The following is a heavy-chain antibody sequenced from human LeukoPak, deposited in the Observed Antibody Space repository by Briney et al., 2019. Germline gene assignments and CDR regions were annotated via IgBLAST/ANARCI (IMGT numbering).Heavy chain of an antibody. V-gene: IGHV4-59*08. Sequence: SETLSLACTVSGGSISSYYWSWIRQPPGKGLEWIGYIYYSGSTNYNPSLKSRVTISVDTSKNQFSLKLSSVTAADTAVYYCARHTYYGSGSPDAFDIWGQGTMVTVSS. CDR3: ARHTYYGSGSPDAFDI. J-gene: IGHJ3*02. CDR2: IYYSGST. D-gene: IGHD3-10*01. CDR1: GGSISSYY.